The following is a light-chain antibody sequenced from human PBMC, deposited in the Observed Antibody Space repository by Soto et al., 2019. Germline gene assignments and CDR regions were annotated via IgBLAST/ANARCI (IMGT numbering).Light chain of an antibody. CDR2: DVS. V-gene: IGLV2-14*01. J-gene: IGLJ1*01. CDR3: SSYTSSSTPIYV. CDR1: SSDVGSYNY. Sequence: QSVLTQPASVSGSPGQSITISCTGTSSDVGSYNYVSWYQQHPGKAPKLMIYDVSNRPSRVSNRFSGSKSGNTASLTISGLQAEDEADYYCSSYTSSSTPIYVFGTGTKVTVL.